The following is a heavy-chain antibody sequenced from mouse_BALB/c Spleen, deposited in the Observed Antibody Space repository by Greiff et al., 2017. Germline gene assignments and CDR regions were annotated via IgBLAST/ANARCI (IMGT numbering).Heavy chain of an antibody. V-gene: IGHV5-6-5*01. CDR3: AKELLRAMDY. CDR2: ISSGGST. D-gene: IGHD1-1*01. Sequence: EVKLMESGGGLVKPGGSLKLSCAASGFTLSSYAMSWVRQTPEKRLEWVASISSGGSTYYPDSVKGRFTISRDNARNILYLQMSSLRSEDTAMYYCAKELLRAMDYWGQGTSVTVSS. J-gene: IGHJ4*01. CDR1: GFTLSSYA.